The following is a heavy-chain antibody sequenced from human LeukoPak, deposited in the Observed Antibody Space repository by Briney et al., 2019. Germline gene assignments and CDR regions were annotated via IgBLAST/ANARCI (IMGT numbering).Heavy chain of an antibody. Sequence: PSETLSLTCTVSGGSVTDATYYWGWVRQPPGKGLEWIASMSYSRTPDYNTSLRGRVAMSVDTSKNQVSLKLSSVTAADTAVYYCVRHQVRTMLNPWGQGTLVTVSS. CDR2: MSYSRTP. V-gene: IGHV4-39*01. CDR1: GGSVTDATYY. J-gene: IGHJ5*02. CDR3: VRHQVRTMLNP. D-gene: IGHD3-10*02.